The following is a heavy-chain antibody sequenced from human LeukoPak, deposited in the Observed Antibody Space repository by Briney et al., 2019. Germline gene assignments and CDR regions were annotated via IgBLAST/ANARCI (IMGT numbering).Heavy chain of an antibody. D-gene: IGHD3-22*01. CDR2: FNPNSGGT. V-gene: IGHV1-2*02. CDR3: ARGFDYYDSSGYSLDI. J-gene: IGHJ3*02. Sequence: ASVKDSCKASGYTFTGYYMHWVRQPPGQGLEWMGWFNPNSGGTNYAQKFQGRVTMTRDTSISTADMELSRLRSDDTAVYYCARGFDYYDSSGYSLDIWGQGTMVTVSS. CDR1: GYTFTGYY.